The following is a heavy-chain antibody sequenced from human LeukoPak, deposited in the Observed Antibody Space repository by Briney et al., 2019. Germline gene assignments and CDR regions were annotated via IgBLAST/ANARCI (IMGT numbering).Heavy chain of an antibody. D-gene: IGHD5-18*01. J-gene: IGHJ6*02. CDR1: GGSISSSSYY. CDR2: IYYSGST. V-gene: IGHV4-39*07. CDR3: AREGPPSFSGYSYGPYYYYGMDV. Sequence: SETLSLTCTVSGGSISSSSYYWGCIRQPPGKGLECIGRIYYSGSTYYNPSLKSRVTISVDTSKNQFSLKLSSVTAADTAVYYCAREGPPSFSGYSYGPYYYYGMDVWGQGTTVTVSS.